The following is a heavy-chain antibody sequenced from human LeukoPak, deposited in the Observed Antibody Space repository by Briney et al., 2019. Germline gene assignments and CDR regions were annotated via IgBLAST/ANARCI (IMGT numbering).Heavy chain of an antibody. CDR3: ARDSHLNDYYYYYGMDV. CDR2: ISYDGSNK. CDR1: GFTFRSYA. Sequence: QAGGSLRLSCAASGFTFRSYAMHWVRQAPGKGLEWVAVISYDGSNKYYADSVKGRFTISRDNSKNTLYLQMNSLRAEDTAVYYCARDSHLNDYYYYYGMDVWAQGTTVTVSS. V-gene: IGHV3-30-3*01. J-gene: IGHJ6*02.